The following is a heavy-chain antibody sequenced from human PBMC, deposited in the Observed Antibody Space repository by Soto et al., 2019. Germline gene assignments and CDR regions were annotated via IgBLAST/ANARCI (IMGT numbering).Heavy chain of an antibody. V-gene: IGHV3-23*01. CDR3: AKDPNYDFWSGFSAVYFDY. J-gene: IGHJ4*02. D-gene: IGHD3-3*01. Sequence: EVHLLQSGGGLVQPGGYLRLSCAASGFSFSSFALSWVRQSPGKGLEWVAAVSGRGGDTYYANSVKGRFTISRDNSQNTLFLQMNSLRAEDSAIYYCAKDPNYDFWSGFSAVYFDYWGQGTLVTFSS. CDR2: VSGRGGDT. CDR1: GFSFSSFA.